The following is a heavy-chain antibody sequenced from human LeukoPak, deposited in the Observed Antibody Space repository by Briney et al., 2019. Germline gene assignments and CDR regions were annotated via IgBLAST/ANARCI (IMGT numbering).Heavy chain of an antibody. D-gene: IGHD1-26*01. CDR1: GFTFCDYA. CDR2: IRSKAYGGTT. CDR3: TRVEDKVGATSDAFDY. V-gene: IGHV3-49*04. J-gene: IGHJ4*02. Sequence: GGSLRLSCTASGFTFCDYAMSWVRQAPAKGLEWVGFIRSKAYGGTTEYAASVKGRFTISRDDSKSIAYLQMNSLKTEDTAVYYCTRVEDKVGATSDAFDYWGQGTLVTVSS.